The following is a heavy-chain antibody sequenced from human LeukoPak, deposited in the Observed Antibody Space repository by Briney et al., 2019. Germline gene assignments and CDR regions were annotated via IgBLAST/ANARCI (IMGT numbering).Heavy chain of an antibody. V-gene: IGHV4-34*01. CDR2: INHSGST. Sequence: SETLSLTCAVYGGSFSGYYWSWIRQPPGKGLEWIGEINHSGSTNYNPSLKSRVTISVDTSKNQFSLKLSSVTAADTAVYYCARGRGSGRKGFFDPWGQGTLVTVSS. CDR3: ARGRGSGRKGFFDP. J-gene: IGHJ5*02. CDR1: GGSFSGYY. D-gene: IGHD2-15*01.